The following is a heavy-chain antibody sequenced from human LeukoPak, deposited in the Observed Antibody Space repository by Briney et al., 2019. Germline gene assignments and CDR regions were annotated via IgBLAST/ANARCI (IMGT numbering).Heavy chain of an antibody. CDR1: GFTSSSPG. CDR2: IQSKTDGGTT. Sequence: AGSLRLSCPASGFTSSSPGIHWVRQAPGKLLEWVGRIQSKTDGGTTDYAAPVKGRFSISRADSKNTLYLQMNSLKTEDTAAYYCITTAFNDVFRIWGQRTMVTVSS. J-gene: IGHJ3*02. CDR3: ITTAFNDVFRI. V-gene: IGHV3-15*01. D-gene: IGHD2-21*02.